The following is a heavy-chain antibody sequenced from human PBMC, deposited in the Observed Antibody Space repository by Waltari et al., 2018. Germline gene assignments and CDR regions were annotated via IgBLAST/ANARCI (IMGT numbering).Heavy chain of an antibody. Sequence: QVQLQESGPGLVKPSQTLSLTCTVSGGSISSGGYYWSWIRQHPGKGLEWIGYIYYSGSTYYHPSLKSRVTISVDTSKNQFSLKLSSVTAADTAVYYCARSNYDILTLIDYWGQGTLVTVSS. V-gene: IGHV4-31*03. CDR2: IYYSGST. J-gene: IGHJ4*02. CDR3: ARSNYDILTLIDY. D-gene: IGHD3-9*01. CDR1: GGSISSGGYY.